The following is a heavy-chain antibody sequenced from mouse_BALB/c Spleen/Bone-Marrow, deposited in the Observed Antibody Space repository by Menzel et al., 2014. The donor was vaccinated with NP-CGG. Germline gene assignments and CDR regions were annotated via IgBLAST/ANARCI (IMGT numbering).Heavy chain of an antibody. D-gene: IGHD1-2*01. Sequence: EVKLMESGGGLVQPGGSLRLSCATSGFTFTDYYMSWVRPPPGKALEWLGFIRNKANGYTTEYSASVKGRFTISRDNSQSILYLQMNTLRAEDSATYYCARDIGRLLFDYWGQGTTLTVSS. CDR3: ARDIGRLLFDY. CDR1: GFTFTDYY. J-gene: IGHJ2*01. V-gene: IGHV7-3*02. CDR2: IRNKANGYTT.